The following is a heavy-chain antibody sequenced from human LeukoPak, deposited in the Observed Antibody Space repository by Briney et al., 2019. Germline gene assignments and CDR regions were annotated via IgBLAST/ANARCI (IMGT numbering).Heavy chain of an antibody. CDR1: GGSISSYS. D-gene: IGHD6-19*01. Sequence: PSETLSLTCTVSGGSISSYSWSWIRQSPGKGLEWIGYIYHSGSTNYNPSLKSRVTISIATSKNQFSLKPSSVTAADTAVYYCARRSGGWYYDYWGQGTLVTVSS. V-gene: IGHV4-59*01. J-gene: IGHJ4*02. CDR3: ARRSGGWYYDY. CDR2: IYHSGST.